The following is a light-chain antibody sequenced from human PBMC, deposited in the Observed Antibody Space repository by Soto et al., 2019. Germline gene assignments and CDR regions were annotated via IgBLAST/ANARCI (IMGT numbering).Light chain of an antibody. Sequence: DIPLTQSPSFLSASVGDRVTITCRASQGFNNFFAWYQQKPGTAPKLLIYATSTLQSGVPSRFSGSGSGTRFTLTISSLQPEDFATYYCQQLNNYPSFGQGTRLEIK. CDR2: ATS. CDR1: QGFNNF. CDR3: QQLNNYPS. V-gene: IGKV1-9*01. J-gene: IGKJ5*01.